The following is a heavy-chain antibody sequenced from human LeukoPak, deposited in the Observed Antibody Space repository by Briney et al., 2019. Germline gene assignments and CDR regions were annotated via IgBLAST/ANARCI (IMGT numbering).Heavy chain of an antibody. Sequence: ASVKVSCKASGYTFTSYGISWVRQAPGQGLEWMGWISAYNGNTNYAQKLQGRVTMTADTSTSTAYMELRSLRSDDTAVYYCARDCSSTNCYAVVHSFDYWGQGTLVTVSS. D-gene: IGHD2-2*01. CDR3: ARDCSSTNCYAVVHSFDY. V-gene: IGHV1-18*01. CDR2: ISAYNGNT. CDR1: GYTFTSYG. J-gene: IGHJ4*02.